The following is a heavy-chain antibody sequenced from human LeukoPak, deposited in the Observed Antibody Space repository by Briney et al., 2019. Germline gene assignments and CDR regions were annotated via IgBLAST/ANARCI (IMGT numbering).Heavy chain of an antibody. CDR2: IFHTGSS. CDR1: GASLNRYY. CDR3: ARSRGEIQLWLLAPDY. J-gene: IGHJ4*02. Sequence: SETLSLTCSVSGASLNRYYWTWIRQLPGKGLEWIGYIFHTGSSNSNPSLKGRVRISADTSKNRFSLKLSSVTAADTAVYYCARSRGEIQLWLLAPDYWGQGTLVTVSS. D-gene: IGHD5-18*01. V-gene: IGHV4-59*01.